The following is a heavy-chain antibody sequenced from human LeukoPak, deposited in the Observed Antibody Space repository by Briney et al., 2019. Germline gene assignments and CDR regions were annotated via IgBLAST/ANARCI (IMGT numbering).Heavy chain of an antibody. CDR2: IYYTGIT. CDR3: TRHDAVPVIGHGMGV. Sequence: SETLSLTCTVSGGSISSYYWSWMRQPPGKRLEGIGYIYYTGITNYNPSLESRVTISVDTSKNQFSLKLNSVTAADTAVYYCTRHDAVPVIGHGMGVWGQGTTVTVSS. V-gene: IGHV4-59*08. D-gene: IGHD3-16*02. J-gene: IGHJ6*02. CDR1: GGSISSYY.